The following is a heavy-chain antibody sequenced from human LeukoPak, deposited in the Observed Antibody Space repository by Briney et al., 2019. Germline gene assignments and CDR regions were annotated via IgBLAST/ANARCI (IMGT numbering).Heavy chain of an antibody. CDR3: AKDIAQGYTFGSIEQDY. CDR1: GVAFSNYA. J-gene: IGHJ4*02. CDR2: ISKTGDGT. Sequence: GGSLRLSCAASGVAFSNYAMSWVRQAPGMGLEWVAAISKTGDGTYYAGSMKGRFTISRDNAKNMLYLQIHSLRAEDTAIYYCAKDIAQGYTFGSIEQDYWGQGTLVTVSS. D-gene: IGHD5-18*01. V-gene: IGHV3-23*01.